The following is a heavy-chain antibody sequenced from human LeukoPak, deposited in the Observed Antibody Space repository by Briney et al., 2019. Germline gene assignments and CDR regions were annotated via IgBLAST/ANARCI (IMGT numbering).Heavy chain of an antibody. Sequence: SGTLSLTCAVSGGSISSSNWWSWVRQPPGKGLEWIGEIYHSGSTNYNPSLKSRVTISVDKSKNQFSLKLSSVTAADTAVYYCARNPGRNYYYYYMDVWGKGTTVTVSS. CDR1: GGSISSSNW. CDR2: IYHSGST. J-gene: IGHJ6*03. V-gene: IGHV4-4*02. CDR3: ARNPGRNYYYYYMDV.